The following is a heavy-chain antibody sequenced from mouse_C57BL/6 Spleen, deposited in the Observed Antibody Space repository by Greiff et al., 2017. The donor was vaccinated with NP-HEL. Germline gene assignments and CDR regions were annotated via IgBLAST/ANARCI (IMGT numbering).Heavy chain of an antibody. J-gene: IGHJ3*01. Sequence: VQLQESGAELVRPGASVTLSCKASGYTFTDYEMHWVKQTPVHGLEWIGAIDPETGGTAYNQKFKGKAILTADKSSSTAYMELRSLTSEDSAVYYCTIYSLFAYWGQGTLVTVSA. D-gene: IGHD2-12*01. CDR1: GYTFTDYE. V-gene: IGHV1-15*01. CDR3: TIYSLFAY. CDR2: IDPETGGT.